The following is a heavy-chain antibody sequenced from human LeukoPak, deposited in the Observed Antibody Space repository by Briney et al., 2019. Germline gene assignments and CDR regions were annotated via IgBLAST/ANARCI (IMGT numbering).Heavy chain of an antibody. Sequence: PGGSLRLSCAASGFTFSNAWMNWVRQAPGKGLEWVSYISSSSSTIYYADSVKGRFTISRDNAKNSLYLQMNSPRDEDTAVYYCARRAGSTVATLYAFDIWGQGTMVTVSS. CDR2: ISSSSSTI. D-gene: IGHD4-17*01. CDR3: ARRAGSTVATLYAFDI. J-gene: IGHJ3*02. CDR1: GFTFSNAW. V-gene: IGHV3-48*02.